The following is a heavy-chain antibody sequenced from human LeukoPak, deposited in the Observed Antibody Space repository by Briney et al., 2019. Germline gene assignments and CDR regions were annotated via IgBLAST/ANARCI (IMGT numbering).Heavy chain of an antibody. CDR2: IIPIFGTA. J-gene: IGHJ4*02. CDR3: ASYAPGYSGGWDHSLDY. Sequence: VASVKVSCKASGGTFSSYAISWVRQAPGQGLEWMGGIIPIFGTANYAQKFQGRVTITADKSTSTAYMELSSLRSEDTAVYYCASYAPGYSGGWDHSLDYWGQGTLVTVSS. CDR1: GGTFSSYA. D-gene: IGHD6-19*01. V-gene: IGHV1-69*06.